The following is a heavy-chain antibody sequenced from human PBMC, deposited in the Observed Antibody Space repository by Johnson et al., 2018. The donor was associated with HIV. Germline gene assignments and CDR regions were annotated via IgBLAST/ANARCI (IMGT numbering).Heavy chain of an antibody. J-gene: IGHJ3*02. Sequence: VQLVESGGGVVQPGGSLRLSCAASGFTFSSYAMPWVRQAPGKGLEWVAVISYDGSNKYYADSVKGRFTTSRDNSKNTLYLQMNSLRAEDTAVYYCARGEDGVDAFDIWGQGTMVTVSS. CDR3: ARGEDGVDAFDI. CDR2: ISYDGSNK. D-gene: IGHD4-17*01. V-gene: IGHV3-30-3*01. CDR1: GFTFSSYA.